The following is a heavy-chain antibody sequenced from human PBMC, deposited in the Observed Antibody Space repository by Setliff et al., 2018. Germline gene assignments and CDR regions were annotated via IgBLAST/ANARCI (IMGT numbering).Heavy chain of an antibody. V-gene: IGHV4-38-2*01. CDR1: GISITSGHY. J-gene: IGHJ3*01. D-gene: IGHD1-1*01. Sequence: SETLSLTCDVSGISITSGHYWGWIRQPPGKGLEWIATIYHRGRTYYNPSLDSRVTISLGTSKNQYSLRLRSVTAADTAVYYCASPGRDDLDTPFDAFDLWGQGTKVTVSS. CDR2: IYHRGRT. CDR3: ASPGRDDLDTPFDAFDL.